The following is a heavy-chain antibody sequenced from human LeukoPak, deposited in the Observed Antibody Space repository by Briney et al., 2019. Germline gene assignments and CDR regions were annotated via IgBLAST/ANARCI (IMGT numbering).Heavy chain of an antibody. Sequence: SETLSLTCTVSGVSISSSNSYWGWIRQPPGKGLEWIGSIYYTGNTYYNASLKSRVTISIDTSKNQISLRLTSVTATGTAMYYCARQTGSGLFTLPGGQGTLVTVSS. CDR2: IYYTGNT. J-gene: IGHJ4*02. CDR3: ARQTGSGLFTLP. V-gene: IGHV4-39*01. CDR1: GVSISSSNSY. D-gene: IGHD3/OR15-3a*01.